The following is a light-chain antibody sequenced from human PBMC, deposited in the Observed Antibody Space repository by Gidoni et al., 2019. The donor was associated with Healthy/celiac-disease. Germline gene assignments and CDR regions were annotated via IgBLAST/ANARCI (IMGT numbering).Light chain of an antibody. CDR3: QQDYSTPRT. CDR2: WAS. J-gene: IGKJ2*01. V-gene: IGKV4-1*01. Sequence: DIVMTQSPDSLAVSLGERATINCKSSQSVLYSSNNKNYLAWYQQKPGQPPKLLIYWASTRESGAPDRFSGSGSGTDFTLTISSLQAEDVAVYYCQQDYSTPRTFGQGTKLEIK. CDR1: QSVLYSSNNKNY.